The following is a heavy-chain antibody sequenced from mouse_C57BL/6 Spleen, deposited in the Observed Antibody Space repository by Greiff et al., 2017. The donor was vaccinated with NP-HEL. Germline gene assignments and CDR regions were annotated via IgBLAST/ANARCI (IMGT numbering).Heavy chain of an antibody. Sequence: VQLQQSVAELVRPGASVKLSCTASGFNIKNTYMHWVKQRPEQSLEWIGRIDPANGNTKYAPKFQGKAPLTVEPSSHPAYLQLSSLTSEDTAIYYGTRHYDDTSYFDVWGTGTTVTVSS. CDR1: GFNIKNTY. D-gene: IGHD2-4*01. CDR3: TRHYDDTSYFDV. J-gene: IGHJ1*03. V-gene: IGHV14-3*01. CDR2: IDPANGNT.